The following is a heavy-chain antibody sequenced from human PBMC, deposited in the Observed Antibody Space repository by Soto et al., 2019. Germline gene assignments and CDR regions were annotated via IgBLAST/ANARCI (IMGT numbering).Heavy chain of an antibody. CDR3: ARCDGCSGGSCYGDYYYYYMDV. Sequence: SVKVSCKASGGTFSGYTISWVRQAPGQGLEWMGRIIPILGIANYAQKVQGRVTITADKSTSTAYMELSSLRSEDTAVYYCARCDGCSGGSCYGDYYYYYMDVWGKGTTVTVSS. CDR1: GGTFSGYT. D-gene: IGHD2-15*01. CDR2: IIPILGIA. J-gene: IGHJ6*03. V-gene: IGHV1-69*02.